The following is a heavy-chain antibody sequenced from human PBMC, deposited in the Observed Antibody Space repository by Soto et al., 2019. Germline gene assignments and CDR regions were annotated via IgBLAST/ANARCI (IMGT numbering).Heavy chain of an antibody. Sequence: AFCHTTHVSAFFPSRSCYHCGWIRQPPGKGLEWIGSIYYSGSTYYNPSLKSRVTISVDTSKNQFSLKLSSVTAADTAVYYCARPSIAVAGTGWFDPWGQG. V-gene: IGHV4-39*01. D-gene: IGHD6-19*01. CDR3: ARPSIAVAGTGWFDP. J-gene: IGHJ5*02. CDR1: AFFPSRSCYH. CDR2: IYYSGST.